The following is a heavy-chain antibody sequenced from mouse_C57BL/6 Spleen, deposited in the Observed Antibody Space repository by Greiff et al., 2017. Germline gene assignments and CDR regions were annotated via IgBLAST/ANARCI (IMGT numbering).Heavy chain of an antibody. Sequence: QVQLQQPGTELVKPGASVKLSCKASGYTFTSYWMHWVKQRPGQGLEWIGNIIPSNGGTNYNEKFKSKATLPVDKSSSTAYMQLSSLTSEDSAVYYCATPIYDGYYFDYWGQGTTLTVSS. V-gene: IGHV1-53*01. CDR3: ATPIYDGYYFDY. CDR1: GYTFTSYW. J-gene: IGHJ2*01. CDR2: IIPSNGGT. D-gene: IGHD2-3*01.